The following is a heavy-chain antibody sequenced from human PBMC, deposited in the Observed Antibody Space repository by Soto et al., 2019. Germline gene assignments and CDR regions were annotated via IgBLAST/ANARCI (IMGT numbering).Heavy chain of an antibody. CDR1: GITFDTYA. J-gene: IGHJ4*02. CDR3: AKIWNSGSSRDY. V-gene: IGHV3-23*01. Sequence: ESLELSCTASGITFDTYAMSWVRQAPGKGLEWVSGISSSAGTTYYADSVKGRFTVSRDNSKNKLYLQMNSLRVEDTATYYCAKIWNSGSSRDYWGQGTLVTSPQ. D-gene: IGHD1-26*01. CDR2: ISSSAGTT.